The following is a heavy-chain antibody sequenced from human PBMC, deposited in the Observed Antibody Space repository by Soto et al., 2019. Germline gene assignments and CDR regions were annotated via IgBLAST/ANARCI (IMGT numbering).Heavy chain of an antibody. CDR2: ISAYNGNT. CDR3: ARETISRDYVWGMRCEGAFDI. D-gene: IGHD3-16*01. J-gene: IGHJ3*02. CDR1: GYTFTSYG. Sequence: QVQLVQSGAEVKKPGASVKVSCKASGYTFTSYGISWVRQAPGQGLEWMGWISAYNGNTNYAQKLQGRVTMTTDTSTSTAYMELRSLRSDDTAVYYCARETISRDYVWGMRCEGAFDIWGQGTMVTVSS. V-gene: IGHV1-18*01.